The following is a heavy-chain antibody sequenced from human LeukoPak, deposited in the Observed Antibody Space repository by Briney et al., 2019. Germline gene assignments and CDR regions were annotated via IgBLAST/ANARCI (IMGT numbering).Heavy chain of an antibody. J-gene: IGHJ6*02. CDR3: ARDLNYYGSGSYYNGLFYYYGMDV. CDR1: GYTFTSYY. CDR2: INPSGGST. Sequence: GASVKVSCKASGYTFTSYYMHWVRQAPGQGLEWMGIINPSGGSTSYAQKFQGRVTMTRDTSTSTVYMELSSLRSEDTAVYYCARDLNYYGSGSYYNGLFYYYGMDVWGQGTTVTVSS. V-gene: IGHV1-46*01. D-gene: IGHD3-10*01.